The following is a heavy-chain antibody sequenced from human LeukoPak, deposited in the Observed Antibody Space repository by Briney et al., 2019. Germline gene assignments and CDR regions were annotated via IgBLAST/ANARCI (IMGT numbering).Heavy chain of an antibody. CDR3: ARGSSSYYYFDY. J-gene: IGHJ4*02. CDR2: MNPNSGNT. D-gene: IGHD6-6*01. V-gene: IGHV1-8*02. Sequence: ASVKVSCKASGYTFTSYGISWVRQAPGQGLEWMGWMNPNSGNTGYAQKFQGRVTMTRNTSISTAHMELSSLRSEDTAVYYCARGSSSYYYFDYWGQGTLVTVSS. CDR1: GYTFTSYG.